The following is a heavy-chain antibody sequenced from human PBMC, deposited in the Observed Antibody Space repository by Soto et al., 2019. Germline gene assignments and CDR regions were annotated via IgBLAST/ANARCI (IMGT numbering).Heavy chain of an antibody. D-gene: IGHD3-3*01. CDR2: IGSSSSTI. CDR3: ARATYYDFWSPAAYYGMDV. Sequence: GGSLRLSCAASGFTFSSYSMNWVRQAPGKGLEWVSYIGSSSSTIYYADSVKGRFTISRDNAKNSLYLQMNSLRDEDTAVYYCARATYYDFWSPAAYYGMDVWGQGTTVTVSS. J-gene: IGHJ6*02. CDR1: GFTFSSYS. V-gene: IGHV3-48*02.